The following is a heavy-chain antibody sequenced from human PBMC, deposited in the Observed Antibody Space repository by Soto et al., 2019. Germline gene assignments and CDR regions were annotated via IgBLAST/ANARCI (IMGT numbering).Heavy chain of an antibody. CDR3: ARERRFLEWLLPYYYYMDV. J-gene: IGHJ6*03. CDR2: ISAYNGNT. CDR1: GYTFTSYG. D-gene: IGHD3-3*01. Sequence: ASVKVSCKASGYTFTSYGISWVRQAPGQGLEWMGWISAYNGNTNYAQKLQGRVTMTTDTSTSTAYMELRRLRSDDTAVYYCARERRFLEWLLPYYYYMDVWGKGTTVSVSS. V-gene: IGHV1-18*01.